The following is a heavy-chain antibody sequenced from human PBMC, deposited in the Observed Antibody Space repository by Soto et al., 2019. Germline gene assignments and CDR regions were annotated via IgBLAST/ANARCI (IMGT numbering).Heavy chain of an antibody. V-gene: IGHV3-7*01. CDR2: IKQDGSEK. CDR1: GFTFSSYW. Sequence: GGSLRLSCAASGFTFSSYWMSWVRQAPGKGLEWVANIKQDGSEKYYVDSVQGRFTISRDNAKNSLNLQMNSLRAEDTAVYYCAGDSRRIAAAEAWYFDYWGQGTLVTVSS. D-gene: IGHD6-13*01. J-gene: IGHJ4*02. CDR3: AGDSRRIAAAEAWYFDY.